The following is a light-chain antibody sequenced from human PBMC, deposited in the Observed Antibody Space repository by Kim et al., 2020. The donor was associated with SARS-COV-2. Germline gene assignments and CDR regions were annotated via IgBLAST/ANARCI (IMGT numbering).Light chain of an antibody. Sequence: EIVLTQSPGTLSLSPGERATLSCRASQSVSSSYLAWYQQKGGQAPRLLIYGASSRATGIPDRFSGTGSGTDFTLAISRLEPEDSAVYYCQQYGSSPLTFGGGTKVDIK. CDR3: QQYGSSPLT. CDR2: GAS. CDR1: QSVSSSY. V-gene: IGKV3-20*01. J-gene: IGKJ4*01.